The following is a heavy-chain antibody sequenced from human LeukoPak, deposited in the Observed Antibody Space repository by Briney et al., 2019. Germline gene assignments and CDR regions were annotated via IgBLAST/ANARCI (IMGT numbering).Heavy chain of an antibody. Sequence: SQTLSLTCALSGDSISSNSAAWNWLRQSPSRGLEWLGRTYYRSKLSNHYALPLTPPLTITPHTSTTQFSLQLTSLPPEDTAVYYCARVRFSSSTGDYYYYMDVWGKGTTVTVSS. CDR3: ARVRFSSSTGDYYYYMDV. D-gene: IGHD6-6*01. J-gene: IGHJ6*03. V-gene: IGHV6-1*01. CDR2: TYYRSKLSN. CDR1: GDSISSNSAA.